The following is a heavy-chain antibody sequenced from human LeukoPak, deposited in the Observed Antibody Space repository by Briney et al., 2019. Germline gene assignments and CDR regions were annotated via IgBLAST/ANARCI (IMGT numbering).Heavy chain of an antibody. CDR1: GYTFTSYG. V-gene: IGHV1-18*01. Sequence: ASVKVSCKASGYTFTSYGISWVRQAPGQGLEWMGWISAYNGNTNYAQKLQGRVTMTTDTSTSTAYMELRSLRSDDAAVYYCARAEGYSGYDYGNYYGMDVWGQGTTVTVSS. CDR3: ARAEGYSGYDYGNYYGMDV. CDR2: ISAYNGNT. D-gene: IGHD5-12*01. J-gene: IGHJ6*02.